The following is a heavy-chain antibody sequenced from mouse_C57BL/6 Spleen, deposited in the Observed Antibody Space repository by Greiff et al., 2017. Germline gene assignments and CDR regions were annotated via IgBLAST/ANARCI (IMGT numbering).Heavy chain of an antibody. J-gene: IGHJ2*01. CDR2: IYPRSGNT. Sequence: QVQLQQSGAELARPGASVKLSCKASGYTFTSYGISWVKQRTGQGLEWIGEIYPRSGNTYYNEKFKGKATLTADKSSSTAYMELRSLTSEDAAVYFCARSLPIITTVVATEDYWGQGTTLTVSS. CDR3: ARSLPIITTVVATEDY. V-gene: IGHV1-81*01. D-gene: IGHD1-1*01. CDR1: GYTFTSYG.